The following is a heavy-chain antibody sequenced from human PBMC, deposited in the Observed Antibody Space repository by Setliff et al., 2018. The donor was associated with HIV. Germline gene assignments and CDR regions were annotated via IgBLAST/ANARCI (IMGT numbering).Heavy chain of an antibody. CDR2: ISGDTGDI. Sequence: ASVKVSCKASGYTISAHGVSWVRHVPGHGLEWMGWISGDTGDIKYSQRFEGRLTMTTETSTNTAYMELRSLRSDDTAVYYCAIDGLSYNILPGSIAYFHSGMDVWGQGTTVTV. J-gene: IGHJ6*02. D-gene: IGHD3-9*01. CDR1: GYTISAHG. V-gene: IGHV1-18*01. CDR3: AIDGLSYNILPGSIAYFHSGMDV.